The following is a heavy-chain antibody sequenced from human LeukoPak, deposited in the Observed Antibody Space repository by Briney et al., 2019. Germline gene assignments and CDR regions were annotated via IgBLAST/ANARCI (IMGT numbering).Heavy chain of an antibody. CDR2: IYYSGST. CDR3: ARDSLVPDY. D-gene: IGHD6-13*01. CDR1: GGSISSYY. V-gene: IGHV4-59*12. Sequence: SETLSLTCTVSGGSISSYYWSWIRQPPGKGLEWIGYIYYSGSTNYNPSLKSRVTISVDTSKNQFSLKLSSVTAADTAVYYCARDSLVPDYWGQGTLVTVSS. J-gene: IGHJ4*02.